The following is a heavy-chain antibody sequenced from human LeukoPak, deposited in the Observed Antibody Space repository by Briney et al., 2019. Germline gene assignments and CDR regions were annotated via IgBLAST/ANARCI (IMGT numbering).Heavy chain of an antibody. CDR3: ARVLMAGYGMDV. Sequence: MASETLSLTCTVSGDSISRSTYYWAWIRQPPGKGLEWIGSVYYGRSPCFNPSLESRATISVDTSKNHFSLKMSSVTAADTAVYYCARVLMAGYGMDVWGQGTTVTVSS. V-gene: IGHV4-39*02. CDR2: VYYGRSP. CDR1: GDSISRSTYY. D-gene: IGHD3-9*01. J-gene: IGHJ6*02.